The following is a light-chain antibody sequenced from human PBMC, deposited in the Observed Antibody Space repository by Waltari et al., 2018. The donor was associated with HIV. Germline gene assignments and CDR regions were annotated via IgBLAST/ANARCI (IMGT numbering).Light chain of an antibody. CDR2: EKK. V-gene: IGLV1-51*01. CDR1: IYNTGQNH. Sequence: QSVLTQPPSVSAAPGQKVTISFAISIYNTGQNHVSSYQQLPATAPKLLIYEKKQRPSGIPHLYAGSKSGTSATLGISGRRTGDEADYYCGRWDSGLSARVFGGGTKVTVL. J-gene: IGLJ3*02. CDR3: GRWDSGLSARV.